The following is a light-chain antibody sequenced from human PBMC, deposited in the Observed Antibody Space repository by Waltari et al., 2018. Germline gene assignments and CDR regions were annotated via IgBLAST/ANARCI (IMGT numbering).Light chain of an antibody. Sequence: DIVMTQSPDSLAVSLGERATVNCKSSQSILYRSINKNYLAWYQQKVGQPPKLLIYWASTRQFGVPDRFSGSGSGTNFTPTISSLQPEDVAVYFCQQYYTTWTFGQGTRVDI. CDR2: WAS. CDR1: QSILYRSINKNY. CDR3: QQYYTTWT. V-gene: IGKV4-1*01. J-gene: IGKJ1*01.